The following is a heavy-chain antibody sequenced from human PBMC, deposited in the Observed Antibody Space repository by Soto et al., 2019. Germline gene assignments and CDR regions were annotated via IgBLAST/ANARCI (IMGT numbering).Heavy chain of an antibody. J-gene: IGHJ1*01. CDR3: ARGRYCSGGSCYRAEYFQH. CDR1: GGSFSGYY. D-gene: IGHD2-15*01. Sequence: SETLSLTCAVYGGSFSGYYWSWIRQPPGKGLEWIGEINHSGSTNYNPSLKSRVTISVDTSKNQFSLKLSSVTAADTAVYYFARGRYCSGGSCYRAEYFQHWGQGTLVTVSS. CDR2: INHSGST. V-gene: IGHV4-34*01.